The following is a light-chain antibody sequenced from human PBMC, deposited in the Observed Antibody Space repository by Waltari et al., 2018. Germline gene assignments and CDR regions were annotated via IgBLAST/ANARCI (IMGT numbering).Light chain of an antibody. CDR3: QSYDTSLMSVV. J-gene: IGLJ3*02. CDR2: GST. V-gene: IGLV1-40*01. Sequence: QSVLTQPPSVSGAPGQRVTISCTGSGPNIGAGYDVHWYQQLPRAAPKLLIYGSTSRSLGVPDRFFGSTSGTSASLAITGLQAEDEADYYCQSYDTSLMSVVFGGGTKLTVL. CDR1: GPNIGAGYD.